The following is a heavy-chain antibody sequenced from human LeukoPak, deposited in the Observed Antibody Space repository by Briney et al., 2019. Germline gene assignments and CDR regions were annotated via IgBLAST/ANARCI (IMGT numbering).Heavy chain of an antibody. Sequence: PSQTLSLTCAISGDSVSSSSDAWNWIRQSPSSGLEWLGRTYYRSNDYAVSVKSRMTINADTSKNQVSLQLSSVTPEDTAVYYCARGRNNAFDIWGQGTMGTVSA. CDR3: ARGRNNAFDI. V-gene: IGHV6-1*01. CDR1: GDSVSSSSDA. D-gene: IGHD1/OR15-1a*01. J-gene: IGHJ3*02. CDR2: TYYRSN.